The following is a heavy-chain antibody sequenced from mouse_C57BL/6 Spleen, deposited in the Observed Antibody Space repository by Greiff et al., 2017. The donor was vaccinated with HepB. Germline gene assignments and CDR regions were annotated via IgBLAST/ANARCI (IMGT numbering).Heavy chain of an antibody. V-gene: IGHV1-15*01. CDR3: TRGDSSGILYYFDY. CDR2: IDPETGGT. Sequence: QVQLQQSGAELVRPGASVTLSCKASGYTFTDYEMHWVKQTPVHGLEWIGAIDPETGGTAYNQKFKGKAILTADKSSSTAYMELRSLTSEDSAVYYCTRGDSSGILYYFDYWGQGTTLTVSS. J-gene: IGHJ2*01. D-gene: IGHD3-2*02. CDR1: GYTFTDYE.